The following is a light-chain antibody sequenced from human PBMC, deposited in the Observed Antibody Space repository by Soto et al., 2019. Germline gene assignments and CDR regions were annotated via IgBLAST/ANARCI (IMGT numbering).Light chain of an antibody. CDR3: QQYNSDST. V-gene: IGKV1-5*01. J-gene: IGKJ4*01. Sequence: TQSPSTLSASVGDTVTITCRASQSISGYLSWYQQKPGKAPKLLIFDVSSLESGVPSRFSGSGSGTEFTITISSLQPDDFATYYCQQYNSDSTFGGGTKVEIK. CDR2: DVS. CDR1: QSISGY.